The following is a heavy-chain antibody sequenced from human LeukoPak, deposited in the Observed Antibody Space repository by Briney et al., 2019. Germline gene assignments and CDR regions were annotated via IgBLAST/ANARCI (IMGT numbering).Heavy chain of an antibody. CDR1: GFTFSSYA. Sequence: GGSLRLSCAASGFTFSSYAMSWVRQAPGKGLEWVSGISGSGDRTYYAESVKGRFAVSRDSSKNMLYLQMNSLRGEDTAVYYCAKAEGFSIKLFGVITPGFDYWGQGTLVTVSS. CDR2: ISGSGDRT. J-gene: IGHJ4*02. V-gene: IGHV3-23*01. D-gene: IGHD3-3*01. CDR3: AKAEGFSIKLFGVITPGFDY.